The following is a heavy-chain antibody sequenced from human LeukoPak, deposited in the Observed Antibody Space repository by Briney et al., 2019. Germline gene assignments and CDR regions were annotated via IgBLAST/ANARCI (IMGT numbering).Heavy chain of an antibody. J-gene: IGHJ4*02. V-gene: IGHV4-34*01. Sequence: PSETLSLTCAVYGASFSGYYWSWLRHPPGKGLEWLGEINHSGSTNYNPPLKSRVPISVDTSKDQFSLKLSSVTAAHTAVYYCARYFPIFGVAYPFDYWGQGTLVTVSS. D-gene: IGHD3-3*01. CDR3: ARYFPIFGVAYPFDY. CDR2: INHSGST. CDR1: GASFSGYY.